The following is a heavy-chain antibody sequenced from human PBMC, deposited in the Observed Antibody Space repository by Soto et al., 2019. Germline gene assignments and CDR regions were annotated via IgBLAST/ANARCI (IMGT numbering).Heavy chain of an antibody. D-gene: IGHD2-8*01. CDR3: ARHHSNGDFDF. CDR2: IDPSDSRT. CDR1: GYMFPIYH. Sequence: GESLKISCEASGYMFPIYHISWVRQMPGKGLEWVGKIDPSDSRTMYRPSSRARITISVDKSINTAYLEWGRLKASDTAMYYCARHHSNGDFDFWGQGTQVTVSS. V-gene: IGHV5-10-1*01. J-gene: IGHJ4*02.